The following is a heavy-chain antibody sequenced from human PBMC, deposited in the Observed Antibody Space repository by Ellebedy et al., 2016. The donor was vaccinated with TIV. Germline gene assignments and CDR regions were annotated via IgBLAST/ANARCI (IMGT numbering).Heavy chain of an antibody. J-gene: IGHJ5*02. V-gene: IGHV4-34*01. CDR3: ARPGSGFDP. Sequence: SETLSLTXAVYGGSFSGYHWSWIRQPPGKGLEWIGEINHSGSTNYNPSLKSRVTISVDTSKNQFSLKLSSVTAADTAVYYCARPGSGFDPWGQGTLVTVSS. CDR1: GGSFSGYH. CDR2: INHSGST.